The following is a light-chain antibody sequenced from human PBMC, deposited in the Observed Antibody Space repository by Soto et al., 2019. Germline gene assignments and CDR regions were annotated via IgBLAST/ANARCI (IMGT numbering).Light chain of an antibody. J-gene: IGKJ1*01. V-gene: IGKV3-20*01. CDR2: GAS. CDR3: QQYGSSRT. Sequence: EVVWTQSPGTQSLYPGERATLSCRASQSVSSSYLAWYQQKPGQAPRLLIYGASSRATGIPDRFSGSGSGTDFTLTISRLEPEDLAVYYCQQYGSSRTFGQGTKVDIK. CDR1: QSVSSSY.